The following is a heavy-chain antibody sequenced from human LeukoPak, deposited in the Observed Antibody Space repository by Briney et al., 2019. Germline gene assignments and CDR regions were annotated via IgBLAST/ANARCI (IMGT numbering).Heavy chain of an antibody. Sequence: SETLSLTCTVSGDSITGSSYYWGWIRQPPGKGLEWIGSMYYNGSTYSNPSLKSRVTISVDTSKNQFSLKLSSVTAADTAVYYCARHYYDSTGYYYFDYWGQGTLVTVSS. J-gene: IGHJ4*02. V-gene: IGHV4-39*01. CDR1: GDSITGSSYY. CDR2: MYYNGST. D-gene: IGHD3-22*01. CDR3: ARHYYDSTGYYYFDY.